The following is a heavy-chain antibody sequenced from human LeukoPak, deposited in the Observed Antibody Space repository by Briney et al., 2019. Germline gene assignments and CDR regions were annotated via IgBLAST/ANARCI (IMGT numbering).Heavy chain of an antibody. CDR3: AKSMHYYYYMDV. V-gene: IGHV3-23*01. Sequence: GGSLRLSCAASGFTFSNYWMHWVRQAPGKGLVWVSAMSDSGDSTNYADSVKGRFTISRDNSKNTLYLQMNSLRAEDTAVYYCAKSMHYYYYMDVWGKGTTVTISS. CDR1: GFTFSNYW. CDR2: MSDSGDST. J-gene: IGHJ6*03.